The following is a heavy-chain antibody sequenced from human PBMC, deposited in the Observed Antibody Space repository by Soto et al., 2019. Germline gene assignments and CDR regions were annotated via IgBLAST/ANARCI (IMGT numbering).Heavy chain of an antibody. CDR3: SHGYYQYFNS. CDR2: ISNDGSNK. Sequence: PGGSLRLSCAASGFSFSTYGMHWVRQAPGKGLEWVAFISNDGSNKYYAAPVKGRFTVSRDDSENTLYLQMNSLKTEDTAVYYCSHGYYQYFNSWGQGTLVTVSS. D-gene: IGHD5-18*01. CDR1: GFSFSTYG. J-gene: IGHJ4*02. V-gene: IGHV3-30*03.